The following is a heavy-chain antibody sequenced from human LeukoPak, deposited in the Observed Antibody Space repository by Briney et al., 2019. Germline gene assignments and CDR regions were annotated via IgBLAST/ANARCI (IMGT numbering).Heavy chain of an antibody. Sequence: GGSLRLSCAASGFTFSSYSMSWVRQAPGKGLEWVSAISGSGGSTYYADSVKGRFTISRDNSKNTLYLQMNSLRAEDTAVYYCAKGLNSGSYLGLVYWGQGTLVTVSS. D-gene: IGHD1-26*01. V-gene: IGHV3-23*01. CDR1: GFTFSSYS. CDR3: AKGLNSGSYLGLVY. J-gene: IGHJ4*02. CDR2: ISGSGGST.